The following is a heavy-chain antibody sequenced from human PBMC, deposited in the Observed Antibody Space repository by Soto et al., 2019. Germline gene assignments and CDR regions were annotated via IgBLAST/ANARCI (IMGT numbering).Heavy chain of an antibody. CDR1: SGSLSGYY. CDR3: ARAPKVSGSAQTRPDF. D-gene: IGHD6-6*01. V-gene: IGHV4-34*01. Sequence: SETLSLTCSLYSGSLSGYYWSWIRQPPGKGLEWIGEISPSGTTNYSPSLKSRVSISVDTSKNQFSLNLTSLTAADTAAYYCARAPKVSGSAQTRPDFWGQGSLVTVSS. CDR2: ISPSGTT. J-gene: IGHJ4*02.